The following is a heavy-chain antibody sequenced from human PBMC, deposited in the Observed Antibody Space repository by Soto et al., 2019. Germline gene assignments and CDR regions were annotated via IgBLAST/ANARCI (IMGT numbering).Heavy chain of an antibody. CDR2: IWNDGNGY. V-gene: IGHV3-33*01. CDR1: GFTFSSYG. D-gene: IGHD6-13*01. J-gene: IGHJ5*02. CDR3: ARGWYSSPDWFDP. Sequence: GGSLRLSCAASGFTFSSYGMHWVRQAPGKGLEWVAVIWNDGNGYSYADSVKGRFTISRDNSKSTLYLQMSSLRAEDTAVYYCARGWYSSPDWFDPWGQGTLVTVSS.